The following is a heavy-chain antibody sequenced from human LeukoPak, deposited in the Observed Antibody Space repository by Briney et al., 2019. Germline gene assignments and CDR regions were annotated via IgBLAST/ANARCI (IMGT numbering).Heavy chain of an antibody. V-gene: IGHV1-2*02. CDR1: GYTFTGYY. D-gene: IGHD2-2*01. Sequence: ASVKVSCKASGYTFTGYYMHWARQAPGQGLEWMGWINPNSGGTNYAQKFQGRVTMTRDTSISTAYMELSRLRSDDTAVYYCARDLTLVPAGRPAPYEYPKTRGNWFDPWGQGTLVPVSS. CDR2: INPNSGGT. J-gene: IGHJ5*02. CDR3: ARDLTLVPAGRPAPYEYPKTRGNWFDP.